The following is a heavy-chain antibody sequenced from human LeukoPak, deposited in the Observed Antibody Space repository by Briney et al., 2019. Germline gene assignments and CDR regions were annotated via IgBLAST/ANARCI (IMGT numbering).Heavy chain of an antibody. CDR2: ISSSGSTI. CDR1: GFTFSDYY. D-gene: IGHD3-3*01. CDR3: ARDRRAMDHDFWSGYYIGRFDP. V-gene: IGHV3-11*04. J-gene: IGHJ5*02. Sequence: GGSLRLSCAASGFTFSDYYMSWIRQAPGKGLEWVSYISSSGSTIYYADSVKGRFTISRDNAKNSLYLQMNSLRAEDTAVYYCARDRRAMDHDFWSGYYIGRFDPWGQGTLVTVSS.